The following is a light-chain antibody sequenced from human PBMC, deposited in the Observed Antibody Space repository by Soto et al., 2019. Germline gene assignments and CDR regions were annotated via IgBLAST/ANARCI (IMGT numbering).Light chain of an antibody. CDR1: QDISTY. CDR3: QQYDILPLT. CDR2: DAS. J-gene: IGKJ4*01. V-gene: IGKV1-33*01. Sequence: DIQMTQSPSSLSASVGDRVTITCQASQDISTYLNWYQQKPGKAPKLLTYDASILERGVPSRFSGSGSGTDFTFTISSLQPEDFAIYYCQQYDILPLTFGGGTKVEMK.